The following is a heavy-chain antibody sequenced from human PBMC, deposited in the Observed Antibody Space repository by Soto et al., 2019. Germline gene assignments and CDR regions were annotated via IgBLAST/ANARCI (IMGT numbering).Heavy chain of an antibody. CDR3: AKDRSSTSCYAFDY. D-gene: IGHD2-2*01. Sequence: GGSLRLSCAASGFTFRTYAMSWARQAPGKGLEWVSAISGSGGTTHYADSVKGRFTISRDNSKNTLYLQMNSLRVEDTAVYYCAKDRSSTSCYAFDYWGQGSLVTVSS. CDR1: GFTFRTYA. J-gene: IGHJ4*02. CDR2: ISGSGGTT. V-gene: IGHV3-23*01.